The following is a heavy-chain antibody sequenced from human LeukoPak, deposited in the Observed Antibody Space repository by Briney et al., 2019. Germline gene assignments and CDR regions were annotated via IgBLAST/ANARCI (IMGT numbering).Heavy chain of an antibody. CDR1: GFTFSSYA. CDR3: ARAERWELLLDY. D-gene: IGHD1-26*01. Sequence: GGSLRLSCAASGFTFSSYAMHWVRQAPGKGLEWVAVISYDGSNKYYADSVKGRFTISRDNSKNTLYLQMNSLRAEDTAVYYCARAERWELLLDYWGQGTLVTVSS. V-gene: IGHV3-30*04. J-gene: IGHJ4*02. CDR2: ISYDGSNK.